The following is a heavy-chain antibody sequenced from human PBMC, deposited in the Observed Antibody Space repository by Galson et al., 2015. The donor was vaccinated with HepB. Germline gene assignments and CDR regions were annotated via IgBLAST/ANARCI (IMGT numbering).Heavy chain of an antibody. Sequence: SLRLSCAASGFSFGSYGMHWVRQAPGKGLEWVAIISYDGSNKDYADSVKGRFTISKDNSKNTLHLQMNSLRVEDTAVYYCAKDYGMWELHGTFDYWGQGTLLTVSS. V-gene: IGHV3-30*18. CDR3: AKDYGMWELHGTFDY. J-gene: IGHJ4*02. D-gene: IGHD1-26*01. CDR2: ISYDGSNK. CDR1: GFSFGSYG.